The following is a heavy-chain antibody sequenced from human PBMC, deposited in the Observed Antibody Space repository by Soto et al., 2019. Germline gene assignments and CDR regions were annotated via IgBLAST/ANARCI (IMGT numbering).Heavy chain of an antibody. CDR1: GGTFSSYA. CDR3: ARRAAAGTLGDY. D-gene: IGHD6-13*01. J-gene: IGHJ4*02. V-gene: IGHV1-69*12. CDR2: IIPIFGTA. Sequence: QVQLVQSGAEVKKPGSSVKVSCKASGGTFSSYAISWVRQAPGQGLEWMGGIIPIFGTANYAQKFQGRVTITAFEATGTAYMELSSRRSEDTAVYSCARRAAAGTLGDYWGQGALVTVSS.